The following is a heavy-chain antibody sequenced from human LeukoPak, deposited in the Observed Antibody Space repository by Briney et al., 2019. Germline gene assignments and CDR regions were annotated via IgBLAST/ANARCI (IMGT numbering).Heavy chain of an antibody. Sequence: SETLSLTCTASGGSISSYYWSWIRQPPGKGLEWIGYIYYSGSTNYNPSLKSRVTISVDTSKNQFSLKLSSVTAADTAVYYCARVGYYYDSRALDYWGQGTLVTVSS. CDR3: ARVGYYYDSRALDY. CDR2: IYYSGST. V-gene: IGHV4-59*01. J-gene: IGHJ4*02. D-gene: IGHD3-22*01. CDR1: GGSISSYY.